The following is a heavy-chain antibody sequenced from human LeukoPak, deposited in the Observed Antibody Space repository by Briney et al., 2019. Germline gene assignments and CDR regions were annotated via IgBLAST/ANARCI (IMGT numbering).Heavy chain of an antibody. CDR3: AKALGAVAGQYFDY. D-gene: IGHD6-19*01. V-gene: IGHV3-30*04. CDR1: GFAFSTYA. Sequence: GGSLRLSCAASGFAFSTYAMHWVRQAPGNGLEWVAVISNDGSNKYYADSVKGRFTISRDNSKNTLYLQMNSLRAEDTAVYYCAKALGAVAGQYFDYWGQGTLVTVSS. J-gene: IGHJ4*02. CDR2: ISNDGSNK.